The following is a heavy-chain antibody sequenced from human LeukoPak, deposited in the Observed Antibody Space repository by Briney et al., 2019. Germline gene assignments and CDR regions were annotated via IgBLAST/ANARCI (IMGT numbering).Heavy chain of an antibody. J-gene: IGHJ6*03. D-gene: IGHD6-13*01. Sequence: SETLSLTCTVSGGSISSYYWSWIRQPPGKGLEWIGYIYYSGSTNYNPSLKSRVTISVDTSKNQFSLKLSSVTAADTAVYYCAREAVDSSLYYYYYMDVWGKGTTVTISS. V-gene: IGHV4-59*12. CDR1: GGSISSYY. CDR3: AREAVDSSLYYYYYMDV. CDR2: IYYSGST.